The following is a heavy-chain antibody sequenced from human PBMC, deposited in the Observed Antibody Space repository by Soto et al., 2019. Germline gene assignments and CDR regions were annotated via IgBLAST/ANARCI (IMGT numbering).Heavy chain of an antibody. Sequence: SETLSLTCTVSGVSITPYYWTWIRHPPGKGLEWIGYVYHTGNTDYNPSLKSRVTISLDTSKNQVSLRLKSVTAAHKALYFCATQRTSVVTQDYFDVWGPGYLVT. V-gene: IGHV4-59*01. D-gene: IGHD2-21*02. CDR2: VYHTGNT. CDR1: GVSITPYY. CDR3: ATQRTSVVTQDYFDV. J-gene: IGHJ4*02.